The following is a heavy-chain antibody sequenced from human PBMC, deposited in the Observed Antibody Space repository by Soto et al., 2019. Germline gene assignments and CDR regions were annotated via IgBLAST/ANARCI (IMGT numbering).Heavy chain of an antibody. J-gene: IGHJ4*02. CDR3: ARDSGGWTRFDY. D-gene: IGHD3-10*01. Sequence: SVKVSCKASGGTFSSYAISWVRQAPGQGLEWMGGIIPIFGTANYAQKFQGRVTITADESTSTAYMELSSLRAEDTAVYYCARDSGGWTRFDYWGQGTLVTVSS. CDR1: GGTFSSYA. V-gene: IGHV1-69*13. CDR2: IIPIFGTA.